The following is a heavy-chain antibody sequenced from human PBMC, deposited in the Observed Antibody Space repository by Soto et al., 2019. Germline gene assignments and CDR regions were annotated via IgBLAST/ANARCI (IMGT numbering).Heavy chain of an antibody. CDR2: ISAYNGNT. J-gene: IGHJ5*02. Sequence: QVQLVQSGAEVKEPGASVKVSCKASGYTFTSYTIRWARQAPGQGLEWMGRISAYNGNTNYAQNLQGRVTMTSDPATSIAYMGLRSLRSGDTAVYYCARGVRALGHWFDPWGQGTVVTVSS. CDR1: GYTFTSYT. V-gene: IGHV1-18*01. CDR3: ARGVRALGHWFDP.